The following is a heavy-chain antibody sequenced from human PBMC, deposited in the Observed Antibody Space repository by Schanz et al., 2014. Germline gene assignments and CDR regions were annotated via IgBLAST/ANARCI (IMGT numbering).Heavy chain of an antibody. Sequence: EVELVESGGGLVQPGGSLRLSCAASGFSFSDHAMDWVRQAAGKGLEWVSYISGSSRTIYYADSMKGRFTVSRDNAENALYLQMNSLRAEDTGLYFCARGGSGSHYRLDYWGQGTLVNGSS. CDR1: GFSFSDHA. CDR2: ISGSSRTI. J-gene: IGHJ4*02. V-gene: IGHV3-48*01. CDR3: ARGGSGSHYRLDY. D-gene: IGHD1-26*01.